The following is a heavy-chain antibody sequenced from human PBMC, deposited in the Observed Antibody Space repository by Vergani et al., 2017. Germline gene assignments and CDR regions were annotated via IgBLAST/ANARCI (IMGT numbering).Heavy chain of an antibody. CDR1: GYSISSGYY. CDR2: INHSGST. D-gene: IGHD1-26*01. Sequence: QVQLQESGPGLVKPSETLSLTCAVSGYSISSGYYWSWIRQPPGKGLEWIGEINHSGSTNYNPSLKSRVTISVDTSKNQFSLKLSSVTAADTAVYYCARRVSGELLYYFDYWGQGTLVTVSS. CDR3: ARRVSGELLYYFDY. J-gene: IGHJ4*02. V-gene: IGHV4-38-2*01.